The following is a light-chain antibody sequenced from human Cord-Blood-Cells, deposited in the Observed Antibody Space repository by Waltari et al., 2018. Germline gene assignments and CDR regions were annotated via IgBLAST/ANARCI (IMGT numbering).Light chain of an antibody. Sequence: QSALTQPRSVSGSPGQSVTISCTGTSSDVGGYNYVSWYQQHPGKAPKLMIYDVSKRPSGVPDRFSGSKSGNTASLTISGLQAEDEADYYCCSYAGSYVFGGGTKPTVL. CDR2: DVS. V-gene: IGLV2-11*01. CDR1: SSDVGGYNY. J-gene: IGLJ2*01. CDR3: CSYAGSYV.